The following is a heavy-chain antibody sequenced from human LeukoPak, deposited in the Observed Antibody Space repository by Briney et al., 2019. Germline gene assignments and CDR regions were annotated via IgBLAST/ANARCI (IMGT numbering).Heavy chain of an antibody. Sequence: GGSLRLSCADSGFTVSTNYMSWVRQAPGKGLECVSLIYSDGGTYYADSVKGRFTISRDNSKNTLYLQMNSLRAEDTAVYYCAARSVSAPTWGQGTLVTVSS. J-gene: IGHJ5*02. V-gene: IGHV3-53*01. CDR1: GFTVSTNY. CDR2: IYSDGGT. CDR3: AARSVSAPT. D-gene: IGHD5/OR15-5a*01.